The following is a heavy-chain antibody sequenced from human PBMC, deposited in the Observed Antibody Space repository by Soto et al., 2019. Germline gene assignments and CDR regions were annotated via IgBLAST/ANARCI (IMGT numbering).Heavy chain of an antibody. CDR2: INLDGSEK. D-gene: IGHD5-18*01. Sequence: EVQLVESGGGLVQPGGSLRLSCAASGFTFRTYWLSWVRQVPGKGLEWVANINLDGSEKNYVDSVKGRFTISRDNARNLLYMQMSSPRADDTALYYCARDGSTSWYSYDYHGMDLWSQWTAVTAS. CDR3: ARDGSTSWYSYDYHGMDL. CDR1: GFTFRTYW. J-gene: IGHJ6*02. V-gene: IGHV3-7*03.